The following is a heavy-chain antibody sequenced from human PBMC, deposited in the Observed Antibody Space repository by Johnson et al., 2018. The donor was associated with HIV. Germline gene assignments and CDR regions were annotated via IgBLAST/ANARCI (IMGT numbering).Heavy chain of an antibody. CDR3: TRDAKLRPLDGPDDAFDI. CDR2: ITSKTDGGTT. Sequence: VQLVESGGGLVQPGGSLRLSCAASGFTLDDYGMAWVRQAPGKGLEWVGRITSKTDGGTTDYAAPVKGRFTISSDDSKNTLYLQMNSLKTEDTAVYYCTRDAKLRPLDGPDDAFDIWGQGTMVTVSS. J-gene: IGHJ3*02. D-gene: IGHD2-2*03. V-gene: IGHV3-15*01. CDR1: GFTLDDYG.